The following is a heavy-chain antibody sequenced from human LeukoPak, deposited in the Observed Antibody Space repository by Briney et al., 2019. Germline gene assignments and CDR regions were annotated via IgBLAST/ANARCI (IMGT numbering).Heavy chain of an antibody. CDR1: GASISGSGYY. CDR3: VKSGGYGLIDY. Sequence: KPSETLSLTCAVSGASISGSGYYLGWIRQPPGKGLEWIGNIYYTGSTYYNASLQSRVTISIDMSKNQFSLRLSSVTAADTAMNYCVKSGGYGLIDYWGQGTLVTVSS. CDR2: IYYTGST. D-gene: IGHD6-19*01. V-gene: IGHV4-39*01. J-gene: IGHJ4*02.